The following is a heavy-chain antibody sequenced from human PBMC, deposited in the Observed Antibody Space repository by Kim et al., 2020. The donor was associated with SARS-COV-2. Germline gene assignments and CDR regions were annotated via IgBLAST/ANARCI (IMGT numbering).Heavy chain of an antibody. D-gene: IGHD4-17*01. Sequence: SETLSLTCTVSGGSISSSSYYWGWIRQPPGKGLEWIGSIYYSGSTYYNPSLKSRVTISVDTSKNQFSLKLSSVTAADTAVYYCARHGVYGDYKIGQNYYYGMDVWGQGTTVTVSS. J-gene: IGHJ6*02. CDR1: GGSISSSSYY. V-gene: IGHV4-39*01. CDR2: IYYSGST. CDR3: ARHGVYGDYKIGQNYYYGMDV.